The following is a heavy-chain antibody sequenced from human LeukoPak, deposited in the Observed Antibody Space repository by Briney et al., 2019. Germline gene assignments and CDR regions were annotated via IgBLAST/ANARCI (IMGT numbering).Heavy chain of an antibody. J-gene: IGHJ6*03. Sequence: GASVKVSCKASGYTFTSYYMHWVRQAPGQGLEWMGIINPSGGSTSYAQKFQGRVTMTRDTSTGTVYMELSSLRSEDTAVYYCATTIAARGYYYYMDVWGKGTTVTVSS. D-gene: IGHD6-6*01. V-gene: IGHV1-46*03. CDR2: INPSGGST. CDR3: ATTIAARGYYYYMDV. CDR1: GYTFTSYY.